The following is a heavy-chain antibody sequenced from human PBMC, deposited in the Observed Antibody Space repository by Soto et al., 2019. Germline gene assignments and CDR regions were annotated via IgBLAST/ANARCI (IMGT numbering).Heavy chain of an antibody. CDR2: IRGGGGQT. J-gene: IGHJ4*02. CDR3: ARDGGLDSDAVFAY. Sequence: GGSLRLSCTASGFTFTNYGMGWVRQAPGRGLQWVSTIRGGGGQTHYADSVKGRLSISRDNSKNTVYLQMDLLRAEDTAMYYCARDGGLDSDAVFAYWGQGTQVTVSS. V-gene: IGHV3-23*01. D-gene: IGHD3-9*01. CDR1: GFTFTNYG.